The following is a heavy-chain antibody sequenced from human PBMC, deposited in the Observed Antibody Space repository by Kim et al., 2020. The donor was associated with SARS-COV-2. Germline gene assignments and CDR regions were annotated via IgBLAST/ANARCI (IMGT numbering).Heavy chain of an antibody. V-gene: IGHV3-64D*09. D-gene: IGHD3-16*01. CDR2: ITVDGYVA. Sequence: GGSLRLSCSASGFTFSSFAMHWVRQAPGKGLQYVSAITVDGYVAYYADSVQGRFTTSRDNSKNTLYLHMTSLGPEDTAVYYCVKLRGQGGSYFDYWGQGTLVTVSS. CDR1: GFTFSSFA. J-gene: IGHJ4*02. CDR3: VKLRGQGGSYFDY.